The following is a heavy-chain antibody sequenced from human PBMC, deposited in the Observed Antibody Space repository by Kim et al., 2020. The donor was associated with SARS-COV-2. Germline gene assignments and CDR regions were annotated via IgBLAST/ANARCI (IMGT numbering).Heavy chain of an antibody. CDR1: GFTFDDYA. D-gene: IGHD3-16*01. CDR2: ISGVDVTN. J-gene: IGHJ6*02. Sequence: GGSLRLSCAASGFTFDDYAMSWVRQAPGKGLEWVSAISGVDVTNIYADSVRGRFTISRDNSKNTLYLQMNRLRAEDTALYFCAKMEIMDEYNYFYYYYMDVWGQGTPVTVSS. V-gene: IGHV3-23*01. CDR3: AKMEIMDEYNYFYYYYMDV.